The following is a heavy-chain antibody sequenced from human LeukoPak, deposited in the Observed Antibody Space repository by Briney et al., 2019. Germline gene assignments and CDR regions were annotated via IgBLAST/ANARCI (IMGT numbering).Heavy chain of an antibody. D-gene: IGHD5-24*01. Sequence: RGSLRLSCAASGFTVSSNYMSWVRQAPGKGLEWVANIKQDGSEKYYVDSVKGRFTISRDNAKNSLYLQMNSLRAEDTAVYYCARGRRWLQLEYFDYWGQGTLATVSS. CDR1: GFTVSSNY. V-gene: IGHV3-7*01. CDR3: ARGRRWLQLEYFDY. CDR2: IKQDGSEK. J-gene: IGHJ4*02.